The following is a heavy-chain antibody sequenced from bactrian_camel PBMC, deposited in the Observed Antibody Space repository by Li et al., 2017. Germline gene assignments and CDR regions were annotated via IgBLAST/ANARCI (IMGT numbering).Heavy chain of an antibody. J-gene: IGHJ4*01. Sequence: HVQLVESGGGLVRPGGSLRLSCAASGFTFSSFAMSWVRQAPGKGLEWISSIDSDGGDTYYADSVKGRFIVSRDNAKNTVYLQMNSLKAEDTALYYCATTGFDYWSQGTQVTVS. CDR1: GFTFSSFA. CDR2: IDSDGGDT. CDR3: ATTGFDY. D-gene: IGHD5*01. V-gene: IGHV3S7*01.